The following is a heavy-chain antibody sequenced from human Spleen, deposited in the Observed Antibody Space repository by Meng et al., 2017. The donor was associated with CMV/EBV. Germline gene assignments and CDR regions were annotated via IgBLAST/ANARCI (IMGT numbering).Heavy chain of an antibody. Sequence: GESLKISCAASGFNFKNYGMHWVRQAPGKGLEWVAFIRYDGSNKYYADSVKGRFTISRDNSKNTLYLQMNSLRAEDTAVYYCAKEEIGYSGSYMGPWGQGTLVTVSS. CDR3: AKEEIGYSGSYMGP. D-gene: IGHD1-26*01. CDR2: IRYDGSNK. V-gene: IGHV3-30*02. J-gene: IGHJ5*02. CDR1: GFNFKNYG.